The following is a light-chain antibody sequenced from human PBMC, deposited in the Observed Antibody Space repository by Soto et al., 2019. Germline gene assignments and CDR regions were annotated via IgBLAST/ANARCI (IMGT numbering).Light chain of an antibody. J-gene: IGKJ1*01. V-gene: IGKV1-39*01. CDR2: AVS. CDR1: QSIANF. Sequence: DLQLTQSPSSLSASVGDSVTITCRASQSIANFLNWYQQKPGKAPQVLIYAVSTLQSGVPSRFSGSGFGTDFTLTISSLQPEDFATYFCHQSYNSPQTFGQGTKVGMK. CDR3: HQSYNSPQT.